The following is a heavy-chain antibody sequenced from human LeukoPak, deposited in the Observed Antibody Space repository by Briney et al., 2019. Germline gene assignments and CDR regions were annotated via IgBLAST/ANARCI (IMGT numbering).Heavy chain of an antibody. J-gene: IGHJ4*02. D-gene: IGHD2-2*01. CDR2: ISGSGGST. Sequence: GGSLRLSCAASGFTFSSYAMSLVRQAPGKGLEWVSAISGSGGSTYYADSVKGRFTISRDNSKNTLYLQMNSLRAEDTAVYYCASLIVVVPAAPDYWGQGTLVTVSS. CDR1: GFTFSSYA. CDR3: ASLIVVVPAAPDY. V-gene: IGHV3-23*01.